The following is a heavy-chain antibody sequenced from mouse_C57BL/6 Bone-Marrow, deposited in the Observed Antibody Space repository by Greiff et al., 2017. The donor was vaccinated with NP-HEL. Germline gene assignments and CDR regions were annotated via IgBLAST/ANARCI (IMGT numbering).Heavy chain of an antibody. V-gene: IGHV1-82*01. J-gene: IGHJ1*03. CDR1: GYAFSSSW. D-gene: IGHD1-1*01. CDR3: ARRYYGSSLYWYFDV. CDR2: IYPGDGDT. Sequence: QVQLQQSGPELVKPGASVKISCKASGYAFSSSWMNWVKQRPGKGLEWIGRIYPGDGDTNYNGKFKGKATLTADKSSSTAYMQLSSLTSEDSAVYVCARRYYGSSLYWYFDVWGTGTTVTVSS.